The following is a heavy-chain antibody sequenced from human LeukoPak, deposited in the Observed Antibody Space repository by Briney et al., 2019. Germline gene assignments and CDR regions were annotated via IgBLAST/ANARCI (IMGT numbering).Heavy chain of an antibody. CDR3: ARANNLNCDFWSGYYY. Sequence: GASVKVSCKTSGYTFTSYDINWVRQAPGQGLEWMGWISAYNGNTNYAQKLQGRVTMTTDTSTSTAYMELRSLRSDDTAVYYCARANNLNCDFWSGYYYWGQGTLVTVSS. CDR2: ISAYNGNT. D-gene: IGHD3-3*01. CDR1: GYTFTSYD. J-gene: IGHJ4*02. V-gene: IGHV1-18*01.